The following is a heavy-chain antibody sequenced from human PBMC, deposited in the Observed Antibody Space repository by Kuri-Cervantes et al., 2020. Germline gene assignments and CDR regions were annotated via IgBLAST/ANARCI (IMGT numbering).Heavy chain of an antibody. CDR2: IYSGGST. CDR3: ARVGGIVGATPGYFQH. D-gene: IGHD1-26*01. J-gene: IGHJ1*01. CDR1: GFTFSSYW. V-gene: IGHV3-53*01. Sequence: GESLKISCAASGFTFSSYWMSWVRQAPGKGLEWVSVIYSGGSTYYADSVKGRFTISRDNSKNTLYLQMNSLRAEDTAVYYCARVGGIVGATPGYFQHWGQGTLVTVSS.